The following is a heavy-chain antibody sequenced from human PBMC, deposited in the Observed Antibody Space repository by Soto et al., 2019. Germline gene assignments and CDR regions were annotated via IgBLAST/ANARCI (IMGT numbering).Heavy chain of an antibody. D-gene: IGHD4-17*01. J-gene: IGHJ4*02. CDR2: IFYSGTT. V-gene: IGHV4-39*07. CDR1: GGSISSSSYY. CDR3: ARASTTVTTLDY. Sequence: SETLSLTCTVSGGSISSSSYYWGWIRQPPGKGLEWIGSIFYSGTTYYNPSLKSRVTISVDRSKNQFSLKLSSVTAADTAVYYCARASTTVTTLDYWGQGTLVTVSS.